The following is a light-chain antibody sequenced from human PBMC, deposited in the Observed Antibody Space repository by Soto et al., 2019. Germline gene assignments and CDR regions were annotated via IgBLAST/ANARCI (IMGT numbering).Light chain of an antibody. Sequence: QSVLTQPPSVSGAPGQRVTISCTGGRSNIGAAYGVHWYQHLPGTPPKLLIYDDSNRPSGVPDRFSGSKSGTSAALDITGLQAEDDADYYCQSYDSSPSGFCVFGTGTKVTVL. J-gene: IGLJ1*01. CDR2: DDS. CDR3: QSYDSSPSGFCV. V-gene: IGLV1-40*01. CDR1: RSNIGAAYG.